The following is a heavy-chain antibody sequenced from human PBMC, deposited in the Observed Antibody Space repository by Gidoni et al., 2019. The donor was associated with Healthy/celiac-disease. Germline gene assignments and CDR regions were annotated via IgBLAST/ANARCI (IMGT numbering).Heavy chain of an antibody. Sequence: EVQLVESGGGLVQPGGSLRLSCAASGFTFSSYWMSWVRQAPGKGLEWVANIKQDGSEKYYVDSVKGRFTISRDNAKNSLYLQMNSLRAEDTAVYYCASSGGRATIQHWGQGTLVTVSS. J-gene: IGHJ1*01. CDR1: GFTFSSYW. D-gene: IGHD1-1*01. CDR3: ASSGGRATIQH. CDR2: IKQDGSEK. V-gene: IGHV3-7*01.